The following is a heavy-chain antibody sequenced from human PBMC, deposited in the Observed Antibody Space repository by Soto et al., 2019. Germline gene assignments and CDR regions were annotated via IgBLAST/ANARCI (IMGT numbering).Heavy chain of an antibody. CDR1: GGSVSSGGYY. Sequence: QVQLQESGPGLVKPSQTLPLTCTVSGGSVSSGGYYWSWLRQHPGKGLEWIGYITYSGSTYYNPSLKSRPIISLDTSRNHFSLELSSVTAADTAVYYCAREYYSSGSSFDYWGQGTLVTVSS. D-gene: IGHD3-10*01. J-gene: IGHJ4*02. CDR3: AREYYSSGSSFDY. V-gene: IGHV4-31*03. CDR2: ITYSGST.